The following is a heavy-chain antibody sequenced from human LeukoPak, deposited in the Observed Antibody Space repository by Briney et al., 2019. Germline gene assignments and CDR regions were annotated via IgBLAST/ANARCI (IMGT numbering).Heavy chain of an antibody. J-gene: IGHJ3*02. CDR2: INPSGGST. CDR3: ARAPGGAFDI. V-gene: IGHV1-8*02. CDR1: GGTFSSYA. Sequence: GASVKVSCKASGGTFSSYAISWVRQAPGQGLEWMGIINPSGGSTSYAQKFQGRVTMTRNTSISTAYMELSSLRSEDTAVYYCARAPGGAFDIWGQGTMVTVSS. D-gene: IGHD3-10*01.